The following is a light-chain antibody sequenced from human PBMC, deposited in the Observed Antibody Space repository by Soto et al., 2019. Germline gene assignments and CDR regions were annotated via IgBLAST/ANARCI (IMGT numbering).Light chain of an antibody. V-gene: IGKV3-20*01. Sequence: EIVLTQSPGTLSLSPGERATLSCRASQSVSSSYLAWYQQKPGQAPRLLIYGASSRATGIPDRFSGSGSETDFPLTISRKEPEDFAVYYCQQYGSSRTFGQGTKVEIK. CDR3: QQYGSSRT. CDR1: QSVSSSY. J-gene: IGKJ1*01. CDR2: GAS.